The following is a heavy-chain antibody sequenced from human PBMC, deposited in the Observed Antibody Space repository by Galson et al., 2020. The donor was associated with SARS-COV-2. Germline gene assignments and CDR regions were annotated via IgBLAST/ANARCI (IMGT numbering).Heavy chain of an antibody. CDR2: IYYNDRS. Sequence: ASETLSLTCTVSGGSVSSDFHYWNWLRQPPGKGLEWIGYIYYNDRSNYNPSLKSRISLSIDTSNNQFSLRLTSVTAADTAVYFCARETTLNDFDSWGQGTLVTVSS. D-gene: IGHD1-7*01. V-gene: IGHV4-61*01. CDR1: GGSVSSDFHY. CDR3: ARETTLNDFDS. J-gene: IGHJ4*02.